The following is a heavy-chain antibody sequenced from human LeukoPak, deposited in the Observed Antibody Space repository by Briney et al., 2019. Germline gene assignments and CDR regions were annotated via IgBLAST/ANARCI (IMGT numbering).Heavy chain of an antibody. J-gene: IGHJ5*02. V-gene: IGHV1-2*02. CDR1: GYTFTGYY. CDR3: ARSYTDFIDIVLMVYAQQFNWFDP. D-gene: IGHD2-8*01. CDR2: INPNSGGT. Sequence: GASVKVSCKASGYTFTGYYMHWVRQAPGQGLEWMGWINPNSGGTNYAQKFQGRVTMTRDTSISTAYMELSRLRSDDTAVYYCARSYTDFIDIVLMVYAQQFNWFDPWGQGTLVTVSS.